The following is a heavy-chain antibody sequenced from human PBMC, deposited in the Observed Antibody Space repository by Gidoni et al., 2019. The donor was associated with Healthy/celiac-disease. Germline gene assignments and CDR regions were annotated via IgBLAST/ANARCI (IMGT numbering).Heavy chain of an antibody. CDR2: ISGSGGST. CDR3: AKSDHCSGGSCHYYYGMDV. V-gene: IGHV3-23*01. J-gene: IGHJ6*02. CDR1: GFTFSSSA. D-gene: IGHD2-15*01. Sequence: EVQLLESGGGLVQPGGSLRLSCAASGFTFSSSAMSWVRQAPGKGLEWVSAISGSGGSTYYADSVKGRFTISRDNSKNTLYLQMNSLRAEDTAVYYCAKSDHCSGGSCHYYYGMDVWGQGTTVTVSS.